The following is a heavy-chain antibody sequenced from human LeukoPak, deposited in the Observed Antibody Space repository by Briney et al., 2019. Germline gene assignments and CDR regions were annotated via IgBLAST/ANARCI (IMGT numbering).Heavy chain of an antibody. V-gene: IGHV4-38-2*02. D-gene: IGHD3-9*01. Sequence: SETLSLTCTVSGYSISSGYYWGWIRQPPGKGLEWIGSIYHSGSTYYNPSLKSRVTISVDTSKNQFSLKLSSVTAADTAVYYCARSPLLTGYSWEWYYYYMDVWGKGTTVTISS. CDR3: ARSPLLTGYSWEWYYYYMDV. CDR1: GYSISSGYY. J-gene: IGHJ6*03. CDR2: IYHSGST.